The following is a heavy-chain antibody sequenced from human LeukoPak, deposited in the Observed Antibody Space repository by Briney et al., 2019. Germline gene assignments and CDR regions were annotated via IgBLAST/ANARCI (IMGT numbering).Heavy chain of an antibody. Sequence: SETLSLTCAVYGGSFSGYYWSWIRQPPGKGLEWIGEINHSGSPNYNPSLKSRVTISIDTSKNQFSLKLSPVTAADTGVYYCARDLSDYYGSGSYRPIDAFDIWGQGTMVTVSS. V-gene: IGHV4-34*01. CDR2: INHSGSP. CDR1: GGSFSGYY. D-gene: IGHD3-10*01. J-gene: IGHJ3*02. CDR3: ARDLSDYYGSGSYRPIDAFDI.